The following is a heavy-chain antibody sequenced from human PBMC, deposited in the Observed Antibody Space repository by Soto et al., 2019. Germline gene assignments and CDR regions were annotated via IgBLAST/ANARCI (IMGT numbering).Heavy chain of an antibody. J-gene: IGHJ4*02. D-gene: IGHD5-12*01. Sequence: QVQLVQSGAEVNKPGSSVKVSCKASGGTFSSYTISWVRQAPGQGLEWMGRIIPILGIANYAQKFQGRVTITAEKSTSTAYMELSSMRSEDTAVYYCARVGGGSGYVFDYWGQGTLVTVSS. V-gene: IGHV1-69*02. CDR1: GGTFSSYT. CDR2: IIPILGIA. CDR3: ARVGGGSGYVFDY.